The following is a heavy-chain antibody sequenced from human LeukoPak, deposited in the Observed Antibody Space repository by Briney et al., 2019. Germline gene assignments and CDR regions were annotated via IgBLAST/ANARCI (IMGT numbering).Heavy chain of an antibody. V-gene: IGHV3-21*01. CDR3: ARERYSRSSHDALDL. CDR2: ISSSGSSV. J-gene: IGHJ3*01. CDR1: EFTFSSHF. Sequence: GGSLRLSCAASEFTFSSHFMNWVRQAPGKGLEWVSSISSSGSSVLYADSLKGRFTISRDNAKNSLYLQMNSLRPEDTAEYYCARERYSRSSHDALDLWGQGTMVTVSS. D-gene: IGHD6-6*01.